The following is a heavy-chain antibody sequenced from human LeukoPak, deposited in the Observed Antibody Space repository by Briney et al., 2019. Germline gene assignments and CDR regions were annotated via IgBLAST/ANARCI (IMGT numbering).Heavy chain of an antibody. CDR2: INHSGST. D-gene: IGHD3-10*01. Sequence: SETLSLTCTVSGSSINVYYWSWIRQSPGKGLEWIGEINHSGSTNYNPSLKSRVTISVDTSKNQFSLKLSSVTAADTAVYYCARLRPRITMVRGVMGWFDPWGQGTLVTVSS. V-gene: IGHV4-34*01. J-gene: IGHJ5*02. CDR1: GSSINVYY. CDR3: ARLRPRITMVRGVMGWFDP.